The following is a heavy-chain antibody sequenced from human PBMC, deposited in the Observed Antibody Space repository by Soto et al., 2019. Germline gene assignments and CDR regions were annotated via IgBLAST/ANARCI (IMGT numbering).Heavy chain of an antibody. CDR2: ISAYNGNT. V-gene: IGHV1-18*01. D-gene: IGHD3-3*01. CDR1: GYTFTSYG. Sequence: ASVKVSCKASGYTFTSYGISWVRQAPGQGLEWMGWISAYNGNTNYARKLQGRVTMTTDTSTSTAYMELRSLRSDDTAVYYCARFGITIHPTYYYYYMDVWGKGTTVTVSS. CDR3: ARFGITIHPTYYYYYMDV. J-gene: IGHJ6*03.